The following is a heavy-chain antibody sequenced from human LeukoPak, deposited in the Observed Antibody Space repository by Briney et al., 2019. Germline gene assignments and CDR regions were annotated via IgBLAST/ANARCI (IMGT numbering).Heavy chain of an antibody. Sequence: SETLSLTCTVSGGSISSYYWSWIRQPPGKGLEWIGYIYTSGSTNYNPSLKSRVTISVDTSKNQFSLKLSSVTAADTAVYYCARADITYSVGYWGQGTLVTVSS. CDR1: GGSISSYY. CDR2: IYTSGST. V-gene: IGHV4-4*09. J-gene: IGHJ4*02. CDR3: ARADITYSVGY. D-gene: IGHD3-16*01.